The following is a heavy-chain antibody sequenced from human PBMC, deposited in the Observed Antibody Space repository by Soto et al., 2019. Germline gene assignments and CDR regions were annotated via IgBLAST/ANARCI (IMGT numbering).Heavy chain of an antibody. J-gene: IGHJ4*02. CDR2: ITWNSGYM. D-gene: IGHD6-19*01. CDR3: AKGTTIAVASTVDY. CDR1: GFNFHDYA. V-gene: IGHV3-9*01. Sequence: VQLVESGGGLVQPGSSLRLSCAASGFNFHDYAMHWVRQAPGKGLEWVSGITWNSGYMAYADSVKGRFTISRDSTKNCLYLQMNSLRADDTAFYYCAKGTTIAVASTVDYWGQGTLVSVSS.